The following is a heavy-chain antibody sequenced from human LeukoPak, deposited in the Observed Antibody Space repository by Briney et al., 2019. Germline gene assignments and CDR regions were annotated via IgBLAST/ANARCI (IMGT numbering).Heavy chain of an antibody. D-gene: IGHD1-1*01. CDR2: ISSSSGSI. J-gene: IGHJ4*02. CDR1: GFTFSAYA. Sequence: GGSLRLSCAASGFTFSAYAMTWVRQAPGKGLEWVSSISSSSGSIYYADSVKGRFTISRDNAKNSLYLQMNSLRVEDTAVYYCARDWNYFSCWGQGTLVTVSS. CDR3: ARDWNYFSC. V-gene: IGHV3-21*01.